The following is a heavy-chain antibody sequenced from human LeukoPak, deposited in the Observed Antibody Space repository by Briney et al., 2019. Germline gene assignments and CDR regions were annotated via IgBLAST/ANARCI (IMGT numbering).Heavy chain of an antibody. Sequence: SQTLSLTCGVSGGSINVGGYSWNWIRQPPGKGLEWIGNIFHSGVTYYKPSLRSRVAISLDRSKNQVSLNVTPVTAADTAVYYCARGGVYTGMDAWGQGTTVIVSS. CDR1: GGSINVGGYS. V-gene: IGHV4-30-2*01. J-gene: IGHJ6*02. CDR3: ARGGVYTGMDA. D-gene: IGHD2-2*02. CDR2: IFHSGVT.